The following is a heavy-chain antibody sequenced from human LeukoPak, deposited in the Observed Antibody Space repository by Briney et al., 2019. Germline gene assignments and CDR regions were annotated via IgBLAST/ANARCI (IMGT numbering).Heavy chain of an antibody. CDR2: IYDDNT. J-gene: IGHJ4*02. D-gene: IGHD3-10*01. CDR3: AARKVRGVWFYLDY. V-gene: IGHV3-23*01. Sequence: SGGSLRLSCSASGFSFNNYAMSWIRQAPGKGLEWVSTIYDDNTYYADSVKGRFAISTDNSKNTLYLQMNSLRVEDTAVYFCAARKVRGVWFYLDYWGQGTLVTVSS. CDR1: GFSFNNYA.